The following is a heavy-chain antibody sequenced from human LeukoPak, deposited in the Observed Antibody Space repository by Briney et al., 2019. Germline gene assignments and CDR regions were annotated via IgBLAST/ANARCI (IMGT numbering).Heavy chain of an antibody. J-gene: IGHJ6*03. CDR2: ISGSGGST. Sequence: GGSLRLSCAASGFTFSSYGMSSVRQAPGKGLEWVSAISGSGGSTYYADSVKGRFTISRDNSKNTLYLQMNSLRAEDTAVYYCAKDRSYYGSGSYFMSPYYMDVWGKGTTVTISS. CDR3: AKDRSYYGSGSYFMSPYYMDV. D-gene: IGHD3-10*01. V-gene: IGHV3-23*01. CDR1: GFTFSSYG.